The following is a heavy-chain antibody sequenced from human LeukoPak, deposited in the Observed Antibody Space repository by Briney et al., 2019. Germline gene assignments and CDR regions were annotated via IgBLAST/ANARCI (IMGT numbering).Heavy chain of an antibody. CDR1: GGSISTSSYY. CDR2: IYYSGST. J-gene: IGHJ3*02. V-gene: IGHV4-39*01. D-gene: IGHD6-13*01. Sequence: SETLSLTCAASGGSISTSSYYWGWIRQPPGKGLEWIRSIYYSGSTHYNPSLKSRITISVDTSKNQFSLKLSSVTAADTAVYYCARRIAAAGSAFDIWGQGTKVTASS. CDR3: ARRIAAAGSAFDI.